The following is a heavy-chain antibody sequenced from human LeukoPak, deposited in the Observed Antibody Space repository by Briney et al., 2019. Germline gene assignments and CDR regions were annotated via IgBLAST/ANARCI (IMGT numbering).Heavy chain of an antibody. V-gene: IGHV4-34*01. CDR3: ARRRRGGYDGYKYFDY. J-gene: IGHJ4*02. Sequence: MSSETLSLTCAVYGGSFSGYYWSWIRQPPGKGLEWIGEINHSGSTNYNPSLKSRVTISVDTSKNQFSLKLSSVTAADTVVYYCARRRRGGYDGYKYFDYWGQGTLVTVSS. CDR2: INHSGST. D-gene: IGHD5-12*01. CDR1: GGSFSGYY.